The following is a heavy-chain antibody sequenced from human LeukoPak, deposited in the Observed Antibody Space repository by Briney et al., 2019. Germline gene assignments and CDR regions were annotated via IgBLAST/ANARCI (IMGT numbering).Heavy chain of an antibody. D-gene: IGHD5-24*01. V-gene: IGHV4-61*01. CDR3: ARELMATTHWVYFDY. CDR1: GGSISSSSYY. Sequence: SETLSLTCTVSGGSISSSSYYWSWIRQPPGKGLEWIGYIYYSGSTNYNPSLKSRVTISVDTSKNQFSLKLSSVTAADTAVYYCARELMATTHWVYFDYWGQGTLVTVSS. CDR2: IYYSGST. J-gene: IGHJ4*02.